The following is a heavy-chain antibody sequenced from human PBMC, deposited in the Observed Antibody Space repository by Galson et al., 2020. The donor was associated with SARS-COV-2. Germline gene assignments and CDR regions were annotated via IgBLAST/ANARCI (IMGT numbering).Heavy chain of an antibody. V-gene: IGHV3-11*01. CDR2: ISSSGITI. CDR3: ARAKWLRLLSYYGMDV. J-gene: IGHJ6*02. D-gene: IGHD5-12*01. Sequence: GGSLRLSCAASGFTFSDYYMSWIRQAPGKGLEWVSYISSSGITIYYADSVKGRFTISRDNAKNSLYLQMNSLRAEDTAVYYCARAKWLRLLSYYGMDVWGQGTTVTVSS. CDR1: GFTFSDYY.